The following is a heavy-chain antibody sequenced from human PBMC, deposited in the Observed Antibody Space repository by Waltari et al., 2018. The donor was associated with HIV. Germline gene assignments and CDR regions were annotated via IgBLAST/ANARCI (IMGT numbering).Heavy chain of an antibody. J-gene: IGHJ3*02. V-gene: IGHV3-15*01. D-gene: IGHD6-25*01. CDR2: IKSKRDGGAT. Sequence: EVQVVESGGGLVKPGGSLRVSCASFKVTFDNVWMTWVRQAPGKGLQWVGRIKSKRDGGATDYAASVKGRFVISRDDSQNTLYLQMNSLKIEDTAMYYCTTGGYPTEAFDIWGQGTMVTVSS. CDR1: KVTFDNVW. CDR3: TTGGYPTEAFDI.